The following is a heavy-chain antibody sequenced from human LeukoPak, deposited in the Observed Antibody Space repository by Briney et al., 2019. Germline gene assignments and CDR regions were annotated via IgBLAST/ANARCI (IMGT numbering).Heavy chain of an antibody. CDR1: GGSISSSSYY. CDR2: IYYSGST. J-gene: IGHJ2*01. V-gene: IGHV4-39*01. Sequence: SETLSLTCTVSGGSISSSSYYWGWIRQAPGKGLEWIGSIYYSGSTYYNPSLKSRVTISVDTSKNQFSLKLSSVTAADTAVYYCARASSSYQNWYFDLWGRGTLVTVSS. D-gene: IGHD6-13*01. CDR3: ARASSSYQNWYFDL.